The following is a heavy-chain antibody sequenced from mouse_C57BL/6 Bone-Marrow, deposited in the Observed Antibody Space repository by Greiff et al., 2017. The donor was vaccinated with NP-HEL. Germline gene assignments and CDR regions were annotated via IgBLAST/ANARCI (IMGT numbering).Heavy chain of an antibody. CDR1: GYTFTNYW. V-gene: IGHV1-63*01. D-gene: IGHD2-3*01. CDR2: IYPGGGYT. CDR3: ARSSYDGYWGYFDY. J-gene: IGHJ2*01. Sequence: QVHVKQSGAELVRPGTSVKMSCKASGYTFTNYWIGWAKQRPGHGLEWIGDIYPGGGYTNYNEKFKGKATLTADKSSSTAYMQFSSLTSEDSAIYYCARSSYDGYWGYFDYWGQGTTLTVSS.